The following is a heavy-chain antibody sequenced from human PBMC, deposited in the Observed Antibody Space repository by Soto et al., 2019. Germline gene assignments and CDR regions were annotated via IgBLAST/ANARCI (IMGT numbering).Heavy chain of an antibody. CDR2: IWYDGSKK. J-gene: IGHJ4*02. Sequence: GGSLRLSCAASGFTFSSYGMHWVRQAPGKGLEWVAVIWYDGSKKYYADSVKGRFTISRDNSKNTLYLQMNSLRAEDTAVYYCARGGYSYGYYFDYWGQGTLVTVSS. V-gene: IGHV3-33*01. CDR1: GFTFSSYG. D-gene: IGHD5-18*01. CDR3: ARGGYSYGYYFDY.